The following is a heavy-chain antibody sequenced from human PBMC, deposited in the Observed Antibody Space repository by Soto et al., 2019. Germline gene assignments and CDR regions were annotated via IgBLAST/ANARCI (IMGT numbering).Heavy chain of an antibody. D-gene: IGHD3-22*01. CDR3: AHHYYDSSGYYFDY. J-gene: IGHJ4*02. CDR1: GYTFTSYG. CDR2: ISAYNGNT. V-gene: IGHV1-18*01. Sequence: ASVKVSCKASGYTFTSYGISWVRQAPGQGLERMGWISAYNGNTNYAQKLQGRVTMTTDTSTSTAYMELRSLRSDDTAVYYCAHHYYDSSGYYFDYWGQGTLVTAPQ.